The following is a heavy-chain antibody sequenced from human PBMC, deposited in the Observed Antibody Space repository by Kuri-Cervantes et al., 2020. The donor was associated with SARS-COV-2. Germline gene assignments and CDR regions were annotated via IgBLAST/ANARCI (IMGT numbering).Heavy chain of an antibody. Sequence: GGSLRLSCAASGFTFSSYSVNWVRQAPGKGLEWVSSISSSSSYIYYADSVKGRFTISRDNAKNSLYLQMNSLRAEDTAVYYCARDASPGIAARPAGLDYWGQGTLVTVSS. CDR1: GFTFSSYS. D-gene: IGHD6-6*01. V-gene: IGHV3-21*01. J-gene: IGHJ4*02. CDR2: ISSSSSYI. CDR3: ARDASPGIAARPAGLDY.